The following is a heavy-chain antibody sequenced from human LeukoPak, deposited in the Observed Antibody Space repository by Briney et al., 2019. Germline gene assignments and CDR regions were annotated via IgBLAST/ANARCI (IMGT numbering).Heavy chain of an antibody. CDR2: ISGDGGNT. V-gene: IGHV3-43*02. J-gene: IGHJ4*02. D-gene: IGHD3-16*01. CDR1: GLTFDDYG. Sequence: GGSLRLSCAASGLTFDDYGMHWVRQPPGKGLEWVSFISGDGGNTNYADSVKGRFSISRDNSRNSLYLQMNSLRTEDTAVYYCAKDWGYWGQGTLVTVSS. CDR3: AKDWGY.